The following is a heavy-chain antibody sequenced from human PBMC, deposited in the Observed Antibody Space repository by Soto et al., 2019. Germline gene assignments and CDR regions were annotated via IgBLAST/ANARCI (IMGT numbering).Heavy chain of an antibody. J-gene: IGHJ3*02. CDR3: ARGEVVVVPAAISPHDAFDI. CDR1: GGSISSGGYY. V-gene: IGHV4-31*03. Sequence: PSETLSLTCTVSGGSISSGGYYWSWIRQHPGKGLEWIGYIYYSGSTYYNPSLKSRVTISVDTSKNQFSLKLSSVTAADTAVYYCARGEVVVVPAAISPHDAFDIWGQGTTVTVSS. D-gene: IGHD2-2*02. CDR2: IYYSGST.